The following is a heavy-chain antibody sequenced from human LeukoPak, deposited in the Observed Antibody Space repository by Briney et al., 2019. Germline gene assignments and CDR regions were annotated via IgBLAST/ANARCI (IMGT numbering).Heavy chain of an antibody. J-gene: IGHJ4*02. CDR2: IKSKTDGGTT. D-gene: IGHD3-22*01. Sequence: GGSLRLSCAASGFTFSNAWMSWVRQAPGKGLEWVGRIKSKTDGGTTDYAAPVKDRFTITRDNAKNSLYLQMNSLRAEDTAVYYGARGPMDMYYYDSSGPRYWGQGTLVTVSS. V-gene: IGHV3-15*01. CDR1: GFTFSNAW. CDR3: ARGPMDMYYYDSSGPRY.